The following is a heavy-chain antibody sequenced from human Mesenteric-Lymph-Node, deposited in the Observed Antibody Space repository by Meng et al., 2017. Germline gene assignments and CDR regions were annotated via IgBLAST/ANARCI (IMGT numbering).Heavy chain of an antibody. D-gene: IGHD6-19*01. V-gene: IGHV1-18*01. Sequence: ASVKVSCKASGYTFSSYGVTWVRQAPGQGLEWMGWISPYNGNTNYAQKLQGRVTMTTDTSTSTAYMELRSLTSDDTAVYYCARDKGSSGWYANDYWGQGTLVTVSS. CDR3: ARDKGSSGWYANDY. J-gene: IGHJ4*02. CDR2: ISPYNGNT. CDR1: GYTFSSYG.